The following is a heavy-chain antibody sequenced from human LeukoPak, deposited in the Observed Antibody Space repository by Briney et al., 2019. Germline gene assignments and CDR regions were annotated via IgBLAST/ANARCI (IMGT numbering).Heavy chain of an antibody. J-gene: IGHJ3*02. V-gene: IGHV3-30*04. CDR2: ISYDGSNK. Sequence: PGGSLRLSCAASGFTFSRYAMHWVRQAPGKGLEWVAVISYDGSNKYYADSVKGRFTISRDNSKNTLYLQMNSLRAEDTALYYCARDQGAHAFDIWGQGTMVTVSS. CDR1: GFTFSRYA. CDR3: ARDQGAHAFDI. D-gene: IGHD4/OR15-4a*01.